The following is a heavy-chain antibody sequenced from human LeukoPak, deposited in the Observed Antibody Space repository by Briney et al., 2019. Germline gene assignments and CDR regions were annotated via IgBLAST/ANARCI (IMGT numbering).Heavy chain of an antibody. CDR2: IHTSGDT. Sequence: GGSLRLSCAASGLTGSHNYVSWVRQAPGKGLEWVSAIHTSGDTYYADSVKGRFTISRDNSKNTLYLQMNSLRAEDTAVYYCAKFLGVSVWYGVSGPWGQGTLVTVSS. CDR1: GLTGSHNY. CDR3: AKFLGVSVWYGVSGP. V-gene: IGHV3-53*01. J-gene: IGHJ5*02. D-gene: IGHD3-10*01.